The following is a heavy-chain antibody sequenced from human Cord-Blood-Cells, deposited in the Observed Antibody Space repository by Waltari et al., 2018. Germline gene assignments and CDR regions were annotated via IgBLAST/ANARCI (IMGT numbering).Heavy chain of an antibody. V-gene: IGHV1-2*02. CDR2: INPNSGGT. CDR3: ARGGTMVRGVIIPLDY. Sequence: QVQLVQPGAEVKKPGASVKVSCKASGYTLPGYYIHWVGQAPGQGLEWMGWINPNSGGTNYAQKFQGRVTMTRDTSISTAYMELSRLRSDDTAVYYCARGGTMVRGVIIPLDYWGQGTLVTVSS. D-gene: IGHD3-10*01. CDR1: GYTLPGYY. J-gene: IGHJ4*02.